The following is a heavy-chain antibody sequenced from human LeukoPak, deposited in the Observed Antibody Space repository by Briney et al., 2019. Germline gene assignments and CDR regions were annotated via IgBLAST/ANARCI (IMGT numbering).Heavy chain of an antibody. D-gene: IGHD1-26*01. CDR3: VKDLGRYRNNCFDY. Sequence: GGSLRLSCAASGFTFSRHGMSWVRQAPGKGLEWVSGINWNGGSTGYADSVKGRFTISRDNAKNSLYLQMNSLRAEDTAVYYCVKDLGRYRNNCFDYWGQGTLVTVSS. V-gene: IGHV3-20*04. J-gene: IGHJ4*02. CDR2: INWNGGST. CDR1: GFTFSRHG.